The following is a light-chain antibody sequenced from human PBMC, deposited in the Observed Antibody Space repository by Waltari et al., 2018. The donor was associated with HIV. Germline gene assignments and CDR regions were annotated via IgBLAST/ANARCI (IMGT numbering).Light chain of an antibody. V-gene: IGLV1-40*01. Sequence: QSVLTQPPSVSGAPGQRVTISCTGGRSHIGAGSDVHWYQQLPGTAPKLLIHDNINRPSGVPDRFSGSRTGTSASLDITGLQAEDEADYYCQSYDTRLSAWVFGGGTKLTVL. J-gene: IGLJ3*02. CDR2: DNI. CDR3: QSYDTRLSAWV. CDR1: RSHIGAGSD.